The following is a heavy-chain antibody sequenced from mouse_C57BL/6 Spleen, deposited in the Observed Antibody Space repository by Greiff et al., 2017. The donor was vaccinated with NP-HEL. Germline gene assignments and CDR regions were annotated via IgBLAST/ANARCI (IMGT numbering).Heavy chain of an antibody. D-gene: IGHD1-1*01. V-gene: IGHV7-3*01. CDR1: GFTFTDYY. CDR2: IRNKANGYTT. J-gene: IGHJ3*01. CDR3: ARYMRDYWGFAY. Sequence: DVMLVESGGGLVQPGGSLSLSCAASGFTFTDYYMSWVRQPPGKALEWLGFIRNKANGYTTEYGASVKGRFTISRDNSQSILYLQMNALRAEDSATYYCARYMRDYWGFAYWGQGTLVTVSA.